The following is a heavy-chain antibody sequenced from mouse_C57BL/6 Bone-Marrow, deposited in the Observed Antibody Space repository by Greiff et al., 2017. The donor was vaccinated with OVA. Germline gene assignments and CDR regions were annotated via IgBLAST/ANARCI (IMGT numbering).Heavy chain of an antibody. Sequence: QVQLQQPGAELVMPGASVKLSCKASGYTFTSYWMHWVKQRPGQGLEWIGEIDPSDSYTNYNQKFKGKSTLTVDKSSSTAYMQLSSLTSEDSAVYYCARDGYHWYVDVWGTGTTVTVSS. J-gene: IGHJ1*03. CDR2: IDPSDSYT. V-gene: IGHV1-69*01. CDR3: ARDGYHWYVDV. CDR1: GYTFTSYW. D-gene: IGHD2-3*01.